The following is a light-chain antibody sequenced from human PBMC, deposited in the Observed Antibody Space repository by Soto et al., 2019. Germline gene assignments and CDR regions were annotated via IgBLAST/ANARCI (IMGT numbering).Light chain of an antibody. J-gene: IGKJ1*01. V-gene: IGKV1-39*01. Sequence: DIQMTQSPSSLSASVGDRVTITCRSSQRISGYLNWYQQKPGRAPNLLIYAASNLQIGVPSRFSGSGSGTDFTLTVSNLEPEDFATYYCQQSYSFPLTFGQGTKV. CDR1: QRISGY. CDR3: QQSYSFPLT. CDR2: AAS.